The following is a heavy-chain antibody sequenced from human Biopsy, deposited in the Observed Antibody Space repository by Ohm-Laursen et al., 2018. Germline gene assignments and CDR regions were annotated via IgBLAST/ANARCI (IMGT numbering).Heavy chain of an antibody. CDR3: TRGGYYYDSPAYYYWFDP. D-gene: IGHD3-22*01. J-gene: IGHJ5*02. Sequence: GASVKVSCKASGCTFTGYHVHWVRQAPGQGLEWMGWINAKTGDTNYAQKFQGRVTMTRDTSISTAYVDLSSLRSDDTAVYYCTRGGYYYDSPAYYYWFDPWGQGTLVTVSS. CDR1: GCTFTGYH. V-gene: IGHV1-2*02. CDR2: INAKTGDT.